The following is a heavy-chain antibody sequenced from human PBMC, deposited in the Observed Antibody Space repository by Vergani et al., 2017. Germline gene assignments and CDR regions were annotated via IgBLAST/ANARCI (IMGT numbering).Heavy chain of an antibody. D-gene: IGHD3-3*01. V-gene: IGHV3-48*01. J-gene: IGHJ6*03. Sequence: EVQLVESGGGLVQPGGSLRLSCAASGFTFSSSSMNWVRQAPGKGLEWVSYISSSSSTIYYADSVKGRFTISRDNAKNSLYLQMNSLRAEDTAVYYCARSNYDFWSGNYYYYMDVWGKGTTVTVSS. CDR3: ARSNYDFWSGNYYYYMDV. CDR2: ISSSSSTI. CDR1: GFTFSSSS.